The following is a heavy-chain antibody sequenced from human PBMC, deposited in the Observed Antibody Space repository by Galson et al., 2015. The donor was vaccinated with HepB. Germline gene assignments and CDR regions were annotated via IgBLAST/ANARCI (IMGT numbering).Heavy chain of an antibody. J-gene: IGHJ6*03. Sequence: SVKVSCKASGYTFTSYYMHWVRQAPGQGLEWMGIINPSGGSTSYAQKFQGRVTMTRDTSTSTVYMELSSLRSEDTAVYYCARGWCTSCYDYYYYMDVWGKGTTVTVSS. CDR2: INPSGGST. CDR1: GYTFTSYY. D-gene: IGHD2-2*01. V-gene: IGHV1-46*01. CDR3: ARGWCTSCYDYYYYMDV.